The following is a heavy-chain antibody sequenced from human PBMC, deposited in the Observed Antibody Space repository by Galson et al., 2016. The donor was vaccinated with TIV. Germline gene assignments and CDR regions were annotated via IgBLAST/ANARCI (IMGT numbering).Heavy chain of an antibody. CDR2: ITSGWGPT. CDR1: GFISSNYE. J-gene: IGHJ3*01. V-gene: IGHV3-48*03. D-gene: IGHD3/OR15-3a*01. CDR3: VREAVMSFGVDVVDV. Sequence: SLRLSCAASGFISSNYEMNWVRQAPGKGLEWISYITSGWGPTYYAESVKGRLSISRDNTKNSLYLQMNSLRPEDTAVCYCVREAVMSFGVDVVDVWGQGTVVTVAS.